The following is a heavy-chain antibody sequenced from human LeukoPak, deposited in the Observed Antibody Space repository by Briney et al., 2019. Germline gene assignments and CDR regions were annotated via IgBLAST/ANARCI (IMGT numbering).Heavy chain of an antibody. CDR1: GYTFTSYD. CDR3: ATHTLYYYYYSMDV. V-gene: IGHV1-2*02. Sequence: ASVKVSCKASGYTFTSYDINWVRQATGQGLEWMGWINPNSGGTNYAQKFQGRVTMTRTTSISTAYMELGRLRPDDTAVYYCATHTLYYYYYSMDVWGKGTTVTISS. CDR2: INPNSGGT. J-gene: IGHJ6*03.